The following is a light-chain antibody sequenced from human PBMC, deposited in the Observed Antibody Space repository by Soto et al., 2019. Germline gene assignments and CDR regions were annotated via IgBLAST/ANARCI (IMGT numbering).Light chain of an antibody. CDR2: SNN. CDR1: SSNIGSNT. J-gene: IGLJ1*01. Sequence: QPVLTQPPSASGTPGQRVTISCSGSSSNIGSNTVNWYQQLPGTAPKLLIYSNNRRPSGVPDRFSGSKSGTSASLAISGLQSEDEADYYCAAWDDSLNGRVFGTGTKLTVL. CDR3: AAWDDSLNGRV. V-gene: IGLV1-44*01.